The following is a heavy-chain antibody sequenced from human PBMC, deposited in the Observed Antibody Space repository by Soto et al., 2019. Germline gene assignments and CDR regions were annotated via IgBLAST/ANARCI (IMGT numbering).Heavy chain of an antibody. Sequence: QVQMVESGGGVVQPGRSLRLSCAASGFTFSRHAMHWVRQAPGKGLEWVAVISYDGSKKYYADSVKGRFTISRDNSKNTLYLQVNSLRADDTAVYYCAREGVDKSGYYWDAFDIWGQGTMVTVSS. CDR3: AREGVDKSGYYWDAFDI. V-gene: IGHV3-30-3*01. CDR2: ISYDGSKK. D-gene: IGHD3-3*01. CDR1: GFTFSRHA. J-gene: IGHJ3*02.